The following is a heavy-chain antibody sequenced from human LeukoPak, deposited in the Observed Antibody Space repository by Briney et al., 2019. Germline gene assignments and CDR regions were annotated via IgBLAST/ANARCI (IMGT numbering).Heavy chain of an antibody. J-gene: IGHJ4*02. CDR1: GFTFSSYE. V-gene: IGHV3-7*01. CDR3: ARSPLYDILTGYSWYYFDY. D-gene: IGHD3-9*01. CDR2: IKQDGSEK. Sequence: GGSLRLSCAASGFTFSSYEMNWVRQAPGKGLEWVANIKQDGSEKYYVDSVKGRFTISRDNAKNSLYLQMNSLRAEDTAVYYCARSPLYDILTGYSWYYFDYWGQGTLVTVSS.